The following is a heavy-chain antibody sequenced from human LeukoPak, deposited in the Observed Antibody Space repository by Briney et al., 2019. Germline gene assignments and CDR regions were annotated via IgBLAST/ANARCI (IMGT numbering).Heavy chain of an antibody. Sequence: GESLRLSCTASGFTFSNYWMSWVRQTPEKGLEWVANIKQDGSEKVSVDSVKGRFTISRDNAQSSLYLQMNSLRAEDTAVYYCARDPYSSSWSYGMDVWGQGTTVTVSS. CDR3: ARDPYSSSWSYGMDV. CDR1: GFTFSNYW. V-gene: IGHV3-7*05. J-gene: IGHJ6*02. CDR2: IKQDGSEK. D-gene: IGHD6-13*01.